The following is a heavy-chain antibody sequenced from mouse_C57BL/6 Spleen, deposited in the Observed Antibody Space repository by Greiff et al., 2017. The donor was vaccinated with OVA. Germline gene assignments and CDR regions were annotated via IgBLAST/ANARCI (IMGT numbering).Heavy chain of an antibody. D-gene: IGHD4-1*01. CDR3: ARSNWVDY. CDR2: IDPSDSYT. J-gene: IGHJ2*01. CDR1: GYTFTSYW. V-gene: IGHV1-50*01. Sequence: QVHVKQPGAELVKPGASVKLSCKASGYTFTSYWMQWVKQRPGQGLEWIGEIDPSDSYTNYNQKFKGKATLTVDTSSSTAYMQLSSLTSEDSAVYYCARSNWVDYWGQGTTLTVSS.